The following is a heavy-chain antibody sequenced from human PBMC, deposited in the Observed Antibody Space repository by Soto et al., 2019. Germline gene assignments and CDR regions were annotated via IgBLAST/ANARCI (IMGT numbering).Heavy chain of an antibody. Sequence: QVQLVESGGGVVQPGRSLRLSCAASGFTFSMSGMHWVRQAPGEGLEWVGVIYYDGSEQYYGDSVKGRFTISRDNSKNTLYLQMNSLIEEDTAVYYCAKEESSGWYRTADYWGQGTLVTVSS. D-gene: IGHD6-19*01. J-gene: IGHJ4*02. V-gene: IGHV3-30*18. CDR2: IYYDGSEQ. CDR1: GFTFSMSG. CDR3: AKEESSGWYRTADY.